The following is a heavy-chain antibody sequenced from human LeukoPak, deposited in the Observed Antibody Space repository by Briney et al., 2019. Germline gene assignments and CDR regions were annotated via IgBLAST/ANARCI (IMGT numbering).Heavy chain of an antibody. J-gene: IGHJ6*03. CDR3: ARGRYSFGFDYYYYMDV. CDR2: IIPIFGTT. V-gene: IGHV1-69*05. Sequence: GASVKVSCKASGGTFSSYAITWVRQAPGQGLEWMGGIIPIFGTTYYAQKFQGRVTFITDESTSTAYMELSSLRSDDTAVYYCARGRYSFGFDYYYYMDVWGKGTTVTVSS. CDR1: GGTFSSYA. D-gene: IGHD5-18*01.